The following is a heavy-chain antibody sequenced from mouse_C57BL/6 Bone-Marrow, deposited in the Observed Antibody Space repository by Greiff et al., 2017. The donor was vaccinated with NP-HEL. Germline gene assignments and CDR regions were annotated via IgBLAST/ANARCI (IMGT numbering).Heavy chain of an antibody. D-gene: IGHD3-2*02. CDR1: EYEFPSHD. Sequence: EVMLVESGGGLVQPGESLKLSCESNEYEFPSHDMSWVRKTPEKRLELVAAINSDGGSTYYPDTMERRFIISRDNTKKTLYLQISSLRSEDTALYYCVSASSGRVFAYWGQGTLVTVSA. J-gene: IGHJ3*01. CDR2: INSDGGST. CDR3: VSASSGRVFAY. V-gene: IGHV5-2*01.